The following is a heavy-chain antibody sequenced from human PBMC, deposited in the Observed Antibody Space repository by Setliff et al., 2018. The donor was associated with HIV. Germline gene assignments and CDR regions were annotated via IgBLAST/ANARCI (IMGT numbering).Heavy chain of an antibody. CDR3: AKLTRLKASFPTDYLDP. CDR1: RHTLSSNY. V-gene: IGHV3-66*02. D-gene: IGHD4-17*01. CDR2: IYPGGST. J-gene: IGHJ5*02. Sequence: GGSLRLSCSASRHTLSSNYMTWVRQSPGKGLEWVSTIYPGGSTYYADSIKGRFTISRENAKNTVYLQMHSLRSEDTAVYFCAKLTRLKASFPTDYLDPWGQGILVTVSS.